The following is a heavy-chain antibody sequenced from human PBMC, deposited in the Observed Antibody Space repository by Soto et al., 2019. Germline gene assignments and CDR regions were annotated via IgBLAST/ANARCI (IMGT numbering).Heavy chain of an antibody. Sequence: GGSLRLSCAASGFTFSSYSMNWVRQAPGKGLEWVSSISSSSSYIYYADSVKGRFTISRDNAKNSLYLQMNSLRAEDTAVYYCARHPSNYYGSGSYYRVHLNWFDPWGQGTLVTVSS. CDR2: ISSSSSYI. CDR3: ARHPSNYYGSGSYYRVHLNWFDP. D-gene: IGHD3-10*01. V-gene: IGHV3-21*01. J-gene: IGHJ5*02. CDR1: GFTFSSYS.